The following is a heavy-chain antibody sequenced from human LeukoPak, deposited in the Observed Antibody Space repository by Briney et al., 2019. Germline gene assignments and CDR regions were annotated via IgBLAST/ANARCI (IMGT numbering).Heavy chain of an antibody. J-gene: IGHJ4*02. CDR2: MNPNSGNT. CDR1: GYTFTSYG. Sequence: ASVKVSCKASGYTFTSYGINWVRQATGQGLEWMGWMNPNSGNTGYAQKFQGRVTITRNTSISTAYMELRSLRSDDTAVYYCASSIGSLSPSDYWGQGTLVTVSS. CDR3: ASSIGSLSPSDY. D-gene: IGHD3-22*01. V-gene: IGHV1-8*03.